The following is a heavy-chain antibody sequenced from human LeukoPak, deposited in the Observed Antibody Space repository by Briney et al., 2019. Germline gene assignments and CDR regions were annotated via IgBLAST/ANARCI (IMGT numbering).Heavy chain of an antibody. J-gene: IGHJ3*02. CDR2: IKEDGSEK. CDR3: ARLYSAVYYGDAFDK. D-gene: IGHD5-12*01. Sequence: GRSLRLSCAASGFTFSNYGMHWVRQAPGKGLEWVAKIKEDGSEKYYVDSVKGRFTVSRDNVRNSLFLQMNSLRVEDTATYYCARLYSAVYYGDAFDKWGQGTMVTVSS. CDR1: GFTFSNYG. V-gene: IGHV3-7*03.